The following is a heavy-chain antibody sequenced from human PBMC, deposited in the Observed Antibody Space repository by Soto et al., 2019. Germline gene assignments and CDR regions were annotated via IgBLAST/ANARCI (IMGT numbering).Heavy chain of an antibody. V-gene: IGHV4-34*01. Sequence: PSETLSLTCSVYVGSFRGYYWSWIRQPPGKGLEGIGEINHSGSTNYNPSLKSRVTISVDTAKNQFSLKLSPVTAADTSVYYCAGHILKTSHGSPQSHGMDVCAQG. D-gene: IGHD5-18*01. J-gene: IGHJ6*02. CDR1: VGSFRGYY. CDR3: AGHILKTSHGSPQSHGMDV. CDR2: INHSGST.